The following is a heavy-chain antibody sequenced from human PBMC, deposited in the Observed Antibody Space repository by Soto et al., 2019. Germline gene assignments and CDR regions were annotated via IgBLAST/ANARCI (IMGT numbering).Heavy chain of an antibody. Sequence: EVQLVESGGGLVKPGGSLRLSCAASGFTFSDFYANWVRQAPGKGLEWVAQIRNERDGGALNYAAPVKGRFTISRDDSENTLYLQMNSLKNEDTAIYYCTREFYYGMDVWGQGTTVTVSS. J-gene: IGHJ6*02. V-gene: IGHV3-15*07. CDR2: IRNERDGGAL. CDR3: TREFYYGMDV. CDR1: GFTFSDFY.